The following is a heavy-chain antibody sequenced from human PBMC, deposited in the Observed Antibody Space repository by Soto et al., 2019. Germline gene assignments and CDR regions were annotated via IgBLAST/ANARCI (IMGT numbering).Heavy chain of an antibody. J-gene: IGHJ5*02. CDR2: IWYDGSNK. V-gene: IGHV3-33*01. Sequence: QVQLVESGGGVVQPGRSLRLSCAASGFTFSSYGMHWVRKAPGKGLEWVAVIWYDGSNKYYADSVKGRFTISRDNSKNTLYLQMNSLRAEDTAVYYCARGYDYVWGSYRPWGQGTLVTVSS. CDR3: ARGYDYVWGSYRP. CDR1: GFTFSSYG. D-gene: IGHD3-16*02.